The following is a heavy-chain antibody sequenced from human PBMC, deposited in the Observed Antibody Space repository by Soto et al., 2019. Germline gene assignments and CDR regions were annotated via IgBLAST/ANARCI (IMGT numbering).Heavy chain of an antibody. Sequence: SETLSLTCTVSGGSISSSSYYWGWIRQPPGKGLEWIGSIYYSGSTYYNPSLKSRVTISVDTSKNQFSLKLSSVTAADTAVYYCARAIGANPTSGFGMDVWGQGTTVTVSS. J-gene: IGHJ6*02. CDR2: IYYSGST. D-gene: IGHD3-10*01. CDR1: GGSISSSSYY. V-gene: IGHV4-39*01. CDR3: ARAIGANPTSGFGMDV.